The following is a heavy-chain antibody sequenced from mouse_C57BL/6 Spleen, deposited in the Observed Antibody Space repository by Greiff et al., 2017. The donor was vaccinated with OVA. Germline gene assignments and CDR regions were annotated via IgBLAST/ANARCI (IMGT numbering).Heavy chain of an antibody. V-gene: IGHV1-50*01. Sequence: HVQLQQPGAELVKPGASVKLSCKASGYTFTSYWMQWVKQRPGQGLEWIGEIDPSDSYTNYNQKFKGKATLTVDTSSSTAYMQLSSLTSEDSAVYYCARSGGNYGWYFDVWGTGTTVTVSS. CDR2: IDPSDSYT. J-gene: IGHJ1*03. D-gene: IGHD2-1*01. CDR1: GYTFTSYW. CDR3: ARSGGNYGWYFDV.